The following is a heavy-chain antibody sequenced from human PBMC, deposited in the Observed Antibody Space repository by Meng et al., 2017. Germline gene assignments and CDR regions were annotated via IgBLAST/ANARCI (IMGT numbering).Heavy chain of an antibody. J-gene: IGHJ4*02. CDR2: INAGNGNT. D-gene: IGHD2-15*01. Sequence: QVSLVQSGGGVRKPGDALQVFCKASGYTFTSYALTWVRQAPGQRLEWMGSINAGNGNTKYSQELQSRVTITRDTSANTAYMELSSLRSEDTAVYYCGGSPLQAPQIDYWGQGTLVTVSS. V-gene: IGHV1-3*01. CDR3: GGSPLQAPQIDY. CDR1: GYTFTSYA.